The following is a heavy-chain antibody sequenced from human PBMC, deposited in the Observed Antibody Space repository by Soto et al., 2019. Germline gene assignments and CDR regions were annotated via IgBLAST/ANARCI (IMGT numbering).Heavy chain of an antibody. V-gene: IGHV3-30-3*01. CDR3: ARPLGGYSYELCGPYPQY. J-gene: IGHJ4*02. CDR2: ISYDGSNK. CDR1: GFTFSSYA. Sequence: QVQLVESGGGVVQPGRSLRLSCAASGFTFSSYAMHWVRQAPGKGLEWVAVISYDGSNKYYADSVKGRFTISRDNSKNTLYLQMNSLRAEDTAVYYCARPLGGYSYELCGPYPQYWGQGTLGTDSS. D-gene: IGHD5-18*01.